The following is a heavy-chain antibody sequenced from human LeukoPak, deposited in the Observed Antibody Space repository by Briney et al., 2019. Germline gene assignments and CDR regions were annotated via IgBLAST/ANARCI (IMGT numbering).Heavy chain of an antibody. CDR2: TSYDESHK. J-gene: IGHJ4*02. V-gene: IGHV3-30-3*01. CDR3: EKDVLFDY. D-gene: IGHD2-8*01. CDR1: GFTFSTNA. Sequence: QAGGSLRLSCAASGFTFSTNAMHWVRQAPGKGLEWVAVTSYDESHKYYADSVKGRFTISRDNSKNTLYLQMNSLRAEDTAVYYCEKDVLFDYWGQGTLVTVSS.